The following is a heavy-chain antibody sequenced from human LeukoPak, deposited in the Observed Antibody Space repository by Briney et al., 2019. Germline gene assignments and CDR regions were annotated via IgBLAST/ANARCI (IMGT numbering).Heavy chain of an antibody. Sequence: SQTLSLTCAISGDSVSSNSAAWNWIRQSPSRGLEWLGRTYYRSKWYNDYAVSVKSRITINPDTSKNQFSLQLNSVTPDDTAVYYCARGGIRFLEWLLRFDPWGQGTLVTVSS. V-gene: IGHV6-1*01. CDR1: GDSVSSNSAA. D-gene: IGHD3-3*01. CDR2: TYYRSKWYN. CDR3: ARGGIRFLEWLLRFDP. J-gene: IGHJ5*02.